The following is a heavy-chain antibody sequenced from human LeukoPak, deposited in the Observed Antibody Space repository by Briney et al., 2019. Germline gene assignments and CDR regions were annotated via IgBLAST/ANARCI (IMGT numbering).Heavy chain of an antibody. J-gene: IGHJ5*02. Sequence: ASVKVSCKASGYTFTSYYMHWVRQAPGQGLEWMGIINPSGGSTSYAQKFQGRVTMTRDTSTSTVYMELSSLRSEDTAVYYCARALSAQVGAWTNWFDPWGQGTLVTVSS. V-gene: IGHV1-46*01. D-gene: IGHD1-26*01. CDR1: GYTFTSYY. CDR2: INPSGGST. CDR3: ARALSAQVGAWTNWFDP.